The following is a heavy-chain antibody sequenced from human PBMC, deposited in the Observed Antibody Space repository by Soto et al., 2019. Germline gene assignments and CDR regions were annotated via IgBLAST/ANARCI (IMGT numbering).Heavy chain of an antibody. V-gene: IGHV3-21*01. Sequence: GGSLRLSCAASGFNFSSYSMNWVRQAPGKGLEWVSSISSSSSYIYYADSVKGRFTISRDNAKNSLYLQMNSLRAEDTAVYYCARDPNRHSSGWYEVSRWGQGTMVTVSS. D-gene: IGHD6-19*01. CDR1: GFNFSSYS. J-gene: IGHJ3*01. CDR3: ARDPNRHSSGWYEVSR. CDR2: ISSSSSYI.